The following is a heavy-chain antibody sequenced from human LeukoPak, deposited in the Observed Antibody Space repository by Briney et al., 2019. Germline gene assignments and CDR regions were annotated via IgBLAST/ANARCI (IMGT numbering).Heavy chain of an antibody. CDR3: AREVPAAMSGFDI. V-gene: IGHV3-21*01. CDR1: GFTFTTYT. CDR2: ISSSSDYI. Sequence: GGSLRLSCAASGFTFTTYTMNWVRQAPGKGLEWISSISSSSDYIYYADSVRGRFTVSRDNSKNPLFLQMNSLRAEDTAVYYCAREVPAAMSGFDIWGQGTMVTVSS. D-gene: IGHD2-2*01. J-gene: IGHJ3*02.